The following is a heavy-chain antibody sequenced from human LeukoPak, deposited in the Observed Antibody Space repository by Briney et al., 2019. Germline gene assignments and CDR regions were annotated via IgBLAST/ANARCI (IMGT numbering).Heavy chain of an antibody. J-gene: IGHJ4*02. D-gene: IGHD5-12*01. CDR3: ARGVSSGYDATFDY. Sequence: ASVKASCKASGKILTGYYVHWVRQAPGQGLEWMGWINPNSGGTNYAQKFQGRVTMTRDTSISTAYMELSRLTTDDTAVYYCARGVSSGYDATFDYWGQGTLVTVSS. CDR2: INPNSGGT. V-gene: IGHV1-2*02. CDR1: GKILTGYY.